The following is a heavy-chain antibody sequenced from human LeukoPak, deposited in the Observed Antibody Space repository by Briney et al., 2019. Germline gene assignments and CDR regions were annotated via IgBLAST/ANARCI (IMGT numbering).Heavy chain of an antibody. CDR2: ISYDGTKI. Sequence: GGSLRLSCAASGFSFSTHKMNWVRQAPGKGLEWVAVISYDGTKIYYADSAKGRFTISRDNSKNMVYLQMNSLRAEDTALDYCARDSVKLPGISYFDNWGQGTLVTVSS. CDR3: ARDSVKLPGISYFDN. J-gene: IGHJ1*01. D-gene: IGHD3-3*02. CDR1: GFSFSTHK. V-gene: IGHV3-30-3*01.